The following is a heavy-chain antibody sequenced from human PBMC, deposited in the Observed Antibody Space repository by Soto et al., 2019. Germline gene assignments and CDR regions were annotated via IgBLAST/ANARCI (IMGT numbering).Heavy chain of an antibody. CDR3: ARVPGP. J-gene: IGHJ5*02. Sequence: QLQLQESGSGLVKLSQTLSLTCAVSGGSISSGGYSWSWIRQPPGKGLEWIGYIYHRGSTHYNSSLKSRVTRSVDRSNNQFSLKLSSVTAADPAVYYCARVPGPWGQGTLVTVSS. CDR1: GGSISSGGYS. D-gene: IGHD3-10*01. CDR2: IYHRGST. V-gene: IGHV4-30-2*01.